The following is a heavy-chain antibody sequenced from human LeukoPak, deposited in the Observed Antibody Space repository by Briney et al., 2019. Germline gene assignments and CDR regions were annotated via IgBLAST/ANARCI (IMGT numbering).Heavy chain of an antibody. CDR2: IYPGDSDT. CDR3: ARSGYSYADAFDI. J-gene: IGHJ3*02. Sequence: GESLKISCKGSGYSFTSYWIGWVRQMPGKGLERMGIIYPGDSDTRYSPSFQGQVTISADKSISTAYLQWSSLKASDTAMYYCARSGYSYADAFDIWGQGTMVTVSS. V-gene: IGHV5-51*01. D-gene: IGHD5-18*01. CDR1: GYSFTSYW.